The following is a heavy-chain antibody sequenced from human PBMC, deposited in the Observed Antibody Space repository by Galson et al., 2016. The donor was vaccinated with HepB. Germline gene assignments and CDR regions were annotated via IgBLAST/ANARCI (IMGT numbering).Heavy chain of an antibody. V-gene: IGHV4-4*02. CDR3: SRGNLGTTATMAFDY. CDR1: GASINSSNW. J-gene: IGHJ4*02. Sequence: SETLSLTCAVSGASINSSNWWTWVRQAPGKGLEWIGEIYQTGTANYNPSFTSRATISVDKSKNQISLRLGPVTAADTAVYYCSRGNLGTTATMAFDYWGQGTLVSVSS. CDR2: IYQTGTA. D-gene: IGHD4/OR15-4a*01.